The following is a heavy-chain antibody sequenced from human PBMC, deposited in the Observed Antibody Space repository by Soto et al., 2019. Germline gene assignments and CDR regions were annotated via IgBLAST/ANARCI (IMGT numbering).Heavy chain of an antibody. V-gene: IGHV4-31*03. CDR1: GGSISSGGYY. Sequence: PSETLSLTCTVSGGSISSGGYYWSWIRQHPGKGLEWIGYIYYSGSTYYNPSLKSRVTISVDTSKNQFSLRLSSVTAADTAVYYCARDSYGGNPGYWGQGTLVTVSS. J-gene: IGHJ4*02. CDR3: ARDSYGGNPGY. CDR2: IYYSGST. D-gene: IGHD2-15*01.